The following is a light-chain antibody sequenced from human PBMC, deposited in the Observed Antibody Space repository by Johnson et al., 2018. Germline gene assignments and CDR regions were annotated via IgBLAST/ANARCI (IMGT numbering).Light chain of an antibody. CDR3: GTGDSSLGAGNC. V-gene: IGLV1-51*02. J-gene: IGLJ1*01. CDR1: SSNIGNNY. CDR2: ENN. Sequence: QSVLTQPPSVSAAPGQKVTISCSGSSSNIGNNYVSWYQQLPGTAPKLLIYENNKRPSGIPDRFSGSKSGTSATLGITGLQTGDEADYYWGTGDSSLGAGNCFGTGTKVTVL.